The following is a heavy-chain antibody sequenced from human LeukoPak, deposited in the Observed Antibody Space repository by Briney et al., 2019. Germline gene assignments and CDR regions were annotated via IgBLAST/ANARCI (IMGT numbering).Heavy chain of an antibody. D-gene: IGHD2-15*01. V-gene: IGHV1-46*01. CDR1: GYTFTSYY. Sequence: ASVKVSCKASGYTFTSYYMHWVRQAPGQGLEWMGIINPSGGSTSYARKFQGRVTMTRDTSTSTVYMELSSLRSEDTAVYYCARVGDGYCSGGSCSDYDYWGQGTLVTVSS. CDR2: INPSGGST. CDR3: ARVGDGYCSGGSCSDYDY. J-gene: IGHJ4*02.